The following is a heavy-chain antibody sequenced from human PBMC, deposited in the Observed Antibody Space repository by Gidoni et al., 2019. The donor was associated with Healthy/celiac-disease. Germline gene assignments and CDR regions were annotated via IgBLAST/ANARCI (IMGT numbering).Heavy chain of an antibody. V-gene: IGHV1-46*01. J-gene: IGHJ3*02. CDR2: INPSGGST. CDR3: ARDTGGDAFDI. D-gene: IGHD3-10*01. CDR1: GYTFTSYY. Sequence: QVQLVQSGAEVKKPGASVKVSCKASGYTFTSYYMHWVRQAPGQGLEWMGIINPSGGSTRYAQKFQGRVTMTRDTSTSTVYMELSSLRSEDTAVYYCARDTGGDAFDIWGQGTMVTVSS.